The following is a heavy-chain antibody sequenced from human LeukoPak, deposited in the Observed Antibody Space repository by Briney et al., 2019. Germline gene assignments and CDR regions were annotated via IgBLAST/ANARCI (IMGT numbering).Heavy chain of an antibody. D-gene: IGHD3-9*01. Sequence: SETLSLTCSVSGGAISAHYWNWIRQPPGKGLEWIGFVQYTGISNYHPSLKSRVNMSVDTSRKQVSLTLSSVTAADTAVYYCARGVFDWKPRYDLWGQGTLVAVST. CDR3: ARGVFDWKPRYDL. V-gene: IGHV4-59*11. CDR1: GGAISAHY. J-gene: IGHJ4*02. CDR2: VQYTGIS.